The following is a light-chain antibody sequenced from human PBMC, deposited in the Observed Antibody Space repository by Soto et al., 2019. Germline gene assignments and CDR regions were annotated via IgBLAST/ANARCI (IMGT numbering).Light chain of an antibody. J-gene: IGLJ1*01. CDR1: SSEVGGYNY. CDR2: DVS. Sequence: QSVLTPPASVSGSPGQSITISCPGTSSEVGGYNYVSWHQQHPGKAPKLTIYDVSSRPSGVSNRFSASKSGNTASLTISGLQAEDEADYYCTSYTSSGTYVFGTGTKVTVL. V-gene: IGLV2-14*01. CDR3: TSYTSSGTYV.